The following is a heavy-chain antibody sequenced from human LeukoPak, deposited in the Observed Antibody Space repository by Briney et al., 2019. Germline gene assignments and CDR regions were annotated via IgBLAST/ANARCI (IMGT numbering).Heavy chain of an antibody. D-gene: IGHD6-13*01. Sequence: SQTLSLTCAISGDSVSSNSAAWNWIRQSPSRGLEWLGRTYYRSKWYNDYAVSVKSRITINPDTSKNQFSLQLNSVTPEDTAVYYCARWVIAAAGRVPYYFDYWGQGTLVTVSS. J-gene: IGHJ4*02. V-gene: IGHV6-1*01. CDR3: ARWVIAAAGRVPYYFDY. CDR1: GDSVSSNSAA. CDR2: TYYRSKWYN.